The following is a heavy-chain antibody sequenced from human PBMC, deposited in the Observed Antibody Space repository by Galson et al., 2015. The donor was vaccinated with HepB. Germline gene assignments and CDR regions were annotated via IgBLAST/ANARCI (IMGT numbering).Heavy chain of an antibody. Sequence: SVKVSCKASGGTFSSYAISWVRQAPGQRLEWMGWINAGNGNTKYSQKFQGRVTITRDTSASTAYMELSSLRSEDTAVYYCARDREWLGPFDYWGQGTLVTVSS. CDR1: GGTFSSYA. D-gene: IGHD6-19*01. J-gene: IGHJ4*02. CDR3: ARDREWLGPFDY. V-gene: IGHV1-3*01. CDR2: INAGNGNT.